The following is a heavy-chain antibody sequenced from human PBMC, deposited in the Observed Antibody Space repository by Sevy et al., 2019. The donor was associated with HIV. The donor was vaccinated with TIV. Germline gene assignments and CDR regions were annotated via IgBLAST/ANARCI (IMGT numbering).Heavy chain of an antibody. J-gene: IGHJ4*02. V-gene: IGHV3-23*01. Sequence: GGSLRLSCVASGFSFSLYAMSWVRQAPGKGLELVSAISGGGGSTYYADSVKGRFTISRDTSKNTLSLQMTSLRAEDTAVYYCAKEGTWYGRDYFDYWGQGTLVTVSS. CDR1: GFSFSLYA. D-gene: IGHD6-13*01. CDR3: AKEGTWYGRDYFDY. CDR2: ISGGGGST.